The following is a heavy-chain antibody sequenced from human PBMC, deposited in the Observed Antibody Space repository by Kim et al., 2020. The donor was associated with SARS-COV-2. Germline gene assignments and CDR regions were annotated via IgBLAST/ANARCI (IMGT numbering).Heavy chain of an antibody. CDR1: GGTFSSYA. Sequence: SVKVSCKASGGTFSSYAISWVRQAPGQGLEWMGRIIPILGIANYAQKFQGRVTITADKSTSTAYMELSSLRSEDTAVYYCARWGPDCSGGSCASPFDYWGQGTLVTVSS. D-gene: IGHD2-15*01. J-gene: IGHJ4*02. V-gene: IGHV1-69*04. CDR2: IIPILGIA. CDR3: ARWGPDCSGGSCASPFDY.